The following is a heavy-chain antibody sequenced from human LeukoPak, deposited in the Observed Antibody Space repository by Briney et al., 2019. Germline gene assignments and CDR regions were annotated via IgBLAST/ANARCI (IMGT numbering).Heavy chain of an antibody. Sequence: VASVKVSCKASGGTFSSYAISWVRQAPGQGLEWMGRIIPIFGTANYAQKFQGRVTITTDESTSTAYMELSSLRSEDTAVYYCARVAPSSSWCTAFDIWGQGTMVTVSS. CDR3: ARVAPSSSWCTAFDI. CDR2: IIPIFGTA. J-gene: IGHJ3*02. CDR1: GGTFSSYA. V-gene: IGHV1-69*05. D-gene: IGHD6-13*01.